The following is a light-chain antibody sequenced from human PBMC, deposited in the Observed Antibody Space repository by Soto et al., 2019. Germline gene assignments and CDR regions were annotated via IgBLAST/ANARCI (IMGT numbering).Light chain of an antibody. CDR1: QSVSSSY. V-gene: IGKV3-20*01. CDR2: GAS. J-gene: IGKJ1*01. CDR3: QQYGSSPRR. Sequence: EIVLTQSPGTPSLSPGERATLSCRASQSVSSSYLAWYQPKPGQAPRLLIYGASSMATGIPDRLRGSGSGRDFTLTIGGLEPEDFAVYYCQQYGSSPRRFGQGTKVEIK.